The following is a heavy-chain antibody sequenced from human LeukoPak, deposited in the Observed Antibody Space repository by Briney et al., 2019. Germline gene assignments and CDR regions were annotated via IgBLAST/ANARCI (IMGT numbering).Heavy chain of an antibody. J-gene: IGHJ5*02. CDR1: GGSISSSSYY. CDR3: ATSEKWFNP. Sequence: PSETLSLTCTVSGGSISSSSYYWGWIRQPPGKGLEWIGSIYYSGSTYYNPSLKSRVTISVDTSKNQFSLKLSSVTAADTAVYYCATSEKWFNPWVQGTAVTVSS. CDR2: IYYSGST. V-gene: IGHV4-39*01.